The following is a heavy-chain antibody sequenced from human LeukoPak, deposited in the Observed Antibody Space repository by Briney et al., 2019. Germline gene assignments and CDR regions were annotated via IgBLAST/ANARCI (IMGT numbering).Heavy chain of an antibody. CDR2: IIPIFGTA. Sequence: SVKVSCKASGGTFSSYAISWVRQAPGQGLEWMGGIIPIFGTANYAQKFQGRVTITADESTSTAYMELSSLRSEDTAVYYCARENYYDSSGRWGTFDYWGQGTLVTVCS. J-gene: IGHJ4*02. D-gene: IGHD3-22*01. CDR1: GGTFSSYA. CDR3: ARENYYDSSGRWGTFDY. V-gene: IGHV1-69*13.